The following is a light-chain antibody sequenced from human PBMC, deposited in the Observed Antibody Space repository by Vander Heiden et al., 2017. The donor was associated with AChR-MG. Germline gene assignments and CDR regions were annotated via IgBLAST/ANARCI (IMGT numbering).Light chain of an antibody. J-gene: IGKJ1*01. CDR1: QSVSRN. CDR2: GAS. Sequence: EIVMTQSPATLSVSPGERATISCRASQSVSRNLAWYQQKPGQAPRLLIYGASTRATGIAARFSASGSGTAFTLTITSLQSDDCGVYYCQQYHDWPRTFGQGTKVELK. V-gene: IGKV3-15*01. CDR3: QQYHDWPRT.